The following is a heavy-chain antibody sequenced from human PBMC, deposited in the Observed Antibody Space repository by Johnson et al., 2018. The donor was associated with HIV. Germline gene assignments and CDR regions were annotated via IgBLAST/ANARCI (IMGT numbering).Heavy chain of an antibody. V-gene: IGHV3-30*02. D-gene: IGHD3-10*01. CDR1: GFTVSSNY. Sequence: QMQLVESGGGVVRPGGSLRLSCAASGFTVSSNYMSWVRQAPGKGLEWVAFIRNDGSKKYYADSVKGRFTISRDNAKNTLYLQMNSLRAEDTAVYYCARAVTPFGDWEAFDIWGQGTMVTVSS. CDR3: ARAVTPFGDWEAFDI. CDR2: IRNDGSKK. J-gene: IGHJ3*02.